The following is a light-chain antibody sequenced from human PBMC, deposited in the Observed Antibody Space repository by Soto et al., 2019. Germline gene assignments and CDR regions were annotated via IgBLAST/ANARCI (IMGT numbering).Light chain of an antibody. CDR2: DAS. CDR3: QQYHTYPYT. Sequence: DIQMTQSPSILSASVGDRVSITCRASQSIDNFLAWYRQKPGKAPDLLIYDASSLQDGVPSRFSGSGSGTEFTLIFSSLQPADFATYYYQQYHTYPYTFGQGTKLEIK. J-gene: IGKJ2*01. V-gene: IGKV1-5*01. CDR1: QSIDNF.